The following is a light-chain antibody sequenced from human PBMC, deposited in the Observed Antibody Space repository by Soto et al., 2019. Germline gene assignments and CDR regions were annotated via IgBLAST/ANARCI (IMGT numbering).Light chain of an antibody. CDR2: GAS. Sequence: EVLMTQSPATLSVSPGERATLSCRASQSVSSNLAWYQQKLGQAPRLLIYGASIRATGIPARFSGSGSETDFTLAISSLQTEDFGVYFWQQYNNWPPLTFGGGTKVEIK. V-gene: IGKV3D-15*01. J-gene: IGKJ4*01. CDR1: QSVSSN. CDR3: QQYNNWPPLT.